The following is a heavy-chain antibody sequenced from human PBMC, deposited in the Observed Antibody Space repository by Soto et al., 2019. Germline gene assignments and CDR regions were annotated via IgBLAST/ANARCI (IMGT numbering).Heavy chain of an antibody. CDR3: ARINVEPAAHFDY. V-gene: IGHV3-66*01. CDR2: IYRGGST. J-gene: IGHJ4*02. CDR1: GFTVSTSY. D-gene: IGHD2-2*01. Sequence: EVQLVESGGGLVQPGGSLRVSCAASGFTVSTSYMTWVRQAPGKGLEWVSVIYRGGSTYYADSVKGRFTISRDNSTDTLYLQMNSLRAEDTGVYYCARINVEPAAHFDYWGQGTLVTVSS.